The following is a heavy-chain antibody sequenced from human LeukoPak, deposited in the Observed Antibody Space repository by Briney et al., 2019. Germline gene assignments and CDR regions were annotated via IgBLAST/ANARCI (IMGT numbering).Heavy chain of an antibody. V-gene: IGHV4-34*01. Sequence: SETLSLTCAVYGGSFSDYFWGWIRQPPGKGLEWIGEINHSGSTNYNPSLKSRVTISVDTSKNQFSLKLSSVTAADTAVYYCARGGLTLQYNWNYDYWGQGTLVTVSS. CDR2: INHSGST. CDR1: GGSFSDYF. D-gene: IGHD1-7*01. J-gene: IGHJ4*02. CDR3: ARGGLTLQYNWNYDY.